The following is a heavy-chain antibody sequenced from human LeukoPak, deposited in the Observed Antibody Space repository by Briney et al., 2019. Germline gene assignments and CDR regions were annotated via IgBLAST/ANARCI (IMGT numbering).Heavy chain of an antibody. V-gene: IGHV4-34*01. J-gene: IGHJ3*02. CDR1: GGSFRGYY. D-gene: IGHD6-19*01. CDR2: INHSGST. Sequence: SEALSLTCAVYGGSFRGYYWSWIRQPPGKGLEWIGEINHSGSTNYNPSLKSRVTISVDTSKNQFSLKLSSVTAADTAVYYCARHKGIAVAGDAFDIWGQGTMVTVSS. CDR3: ARHKGIAVAGDAFDI.